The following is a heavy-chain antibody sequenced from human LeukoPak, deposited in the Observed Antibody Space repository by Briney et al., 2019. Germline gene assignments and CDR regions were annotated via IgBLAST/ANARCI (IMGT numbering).Heavy chain of an antibody. V-gene: IGHV1-18*01. CDR1: TSR. J-gene: IGHJ5*01. D-gene: IGHD3-22*01. CDR3: ARDLWNFYDDSGYYRDFDS. Sequence: ASVKVSCKATSRISWVRQAPGQGLEWMGWIGSYGGDTYYAQKFQGRVTVTADTSTSTVYMELRSLRSDDTAVYYCARDLWNFYDDSGYYRDFDSWGQGTLVTVSS. CDR2: IGSYGGDT.